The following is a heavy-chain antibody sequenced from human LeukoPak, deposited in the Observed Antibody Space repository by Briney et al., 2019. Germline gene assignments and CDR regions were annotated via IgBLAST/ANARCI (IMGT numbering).Heavy chain of an antibody. CDR3: AKLSPDYGDYFNFFDY. Sequence: GGSLRLSCAASGFTFISYALIWVRQAPGKGLEWVSGISGSGGSTHYADSVKGRFTISRDNSKNTLFLQMNSLRVEGTAVYYCAKLSPDYGDYFNFFDYWGQGTLVTVSS. CDR2: ISGSGGST. D-gene: IGHD4-17*01. J-gene: IGHJ4*02. CDR1: GFTFISYA. V-gene: IGHV3-23*01.